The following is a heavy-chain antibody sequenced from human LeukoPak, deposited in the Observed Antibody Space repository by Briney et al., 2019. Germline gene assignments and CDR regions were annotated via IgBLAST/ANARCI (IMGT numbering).Heavy chain of an antibody. Sequence: SETLSLTCTVSGGSVSSNGYFWNWIRQPPGKGLEWIGYIYNRGSTNYNPSLKSRVTIPVDTSNNQFSLKLTSVTAADTAVYFCAVLQSHRPLDYRGQGTLVTVSS. CDR3: AVLQSHRPLDY. J-gene: IGHJ4*02. D-gene: IGHD2/OR15-2a*01. V-gene: IGHV4-61*08. CDR1: GGSVSSNGYF. CDR2: IYNRGST.